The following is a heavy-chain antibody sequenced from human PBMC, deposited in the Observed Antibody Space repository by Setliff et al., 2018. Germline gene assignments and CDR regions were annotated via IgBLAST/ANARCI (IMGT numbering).Heavy chain of an antibody. Sequence: SETLSLTCTVSGGCISSYYWSWIRQPPGKGLEWIGYINYSGSTNYNPSLKSRVTISEDMSKNQFSLKVSSVTAADTAIYYCALSSSWFKDFQHWGQGTLVTVSS. J-gene: IGHJ1*01. D-gene: IGHD6-13*01. V-gene: IGHV4-59*01. CDR2: INYSGST. CDR1: GGCISSYY. CDR3: ALSSSWFKDFQH.